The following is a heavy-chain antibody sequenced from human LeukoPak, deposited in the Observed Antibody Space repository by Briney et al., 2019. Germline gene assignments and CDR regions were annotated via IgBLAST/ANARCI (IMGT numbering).Heavy chain of an antibody. Sequence: ASVKVSCKASGYTFGSYGVTWVRQAPGQGLEWMGWISAYNGNTNYAQSLQGRVTITTDTSTSTAYMELRSLRSDDTAVYYCGRDLLVNRTPAAYGGQGTLVTVS. CDR2: ISAYNGNT. CDR3: GRDLLVNRTPAAY. D-gene: IGHD2-15*01. V-gene: IGHV1-18*01. CDR1: GYTFGSYG. J-gene: IGHJ4*02.